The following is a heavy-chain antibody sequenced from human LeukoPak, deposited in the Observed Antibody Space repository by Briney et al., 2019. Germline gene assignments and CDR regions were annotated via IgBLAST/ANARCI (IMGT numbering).Heavy chain of an antibody. Sequence: SETLSLTCTVSGGSISSGDYYWSWIRQPPGKGLEWIGYIYYSGSTYYNPSLKSRVTISVDMSKNQFSLKLSSVTAADTAVYYCARTYYYDSSGLPGTGWFDPWGQGTLVTVSS. CDR3: ARTYYYDSSGLPGTGWFDP. CDR1: GGSISSGDYY. CDR2: IYYSGST. J-gene: IGHJ5*02. V-gene: IGHV4-30-4*01. D-gene: IGHD3-22*01.